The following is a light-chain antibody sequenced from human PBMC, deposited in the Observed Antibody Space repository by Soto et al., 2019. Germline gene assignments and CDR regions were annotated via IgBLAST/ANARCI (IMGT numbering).Light chain of an antibody. CDR1: SSNIGAGYD. CDR2: NNN. V-gene: IGLV1-40*01. Sequence: QSVLTQPPSVSWAPGQMVTISCTGSSSNIGAGYDVHWYRHLPGTAPKLLIYNNNIRPPGVPDRFSGSKSGNTASLTISGLQAEDEADYYCTSYTSISTYVFGTGTKVTVL. CDR3: TSYTSISTYV. J-gene: IGLJ1*01.